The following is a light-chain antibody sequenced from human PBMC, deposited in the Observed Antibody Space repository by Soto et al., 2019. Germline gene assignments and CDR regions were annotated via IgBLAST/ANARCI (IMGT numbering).Light chain of an antibody. Sequence: QSALTQPASVSGSPGQSITISCTGTSSDVGGYNYVSWYQQHPGKAPKLMIYEVSNRPSGVSNRFSGSKSGNTASLTISGPQAEDEADYYCSSSTSRVFGTGTKVT. J-gene: IGLJ1*01. CDR2: EVS. CDR1: SSDVGGYNY. CDR3: SSSTSRV. V-gene: IGLV2-14*01.